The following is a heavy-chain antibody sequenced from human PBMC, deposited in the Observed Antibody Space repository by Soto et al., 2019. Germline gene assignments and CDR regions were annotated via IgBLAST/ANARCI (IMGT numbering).Heavy chain of an antibody. Sequence: QVRLVESGGGVVQPGRSLRLSCVGSGFTFSNFAIHWVRQAPGRGLEWVAVISSDGTTKSYADSVKGRFTISRDNTKRTLYLQMNSLRPADTALYYCASGNPDVWGQGTTVTVSS. CDR3: ASGNPDV. J-gene: IGHJ6*02. CDR2: ISSDGTTK. CDR1: GFTFSNFA. V-gene: IGHV3-30*03.